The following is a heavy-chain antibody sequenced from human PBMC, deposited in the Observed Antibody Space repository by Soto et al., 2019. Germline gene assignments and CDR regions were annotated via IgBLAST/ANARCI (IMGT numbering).Heavy chain of an antibody. CDR2: IKQDGSEK. J-gene: IGHJ5*02. CDR1: GFTFSSYW. D-gene: IGHD2-15*01. CDR3: ARDYCSGGSCPFDP. V-gene: IGHV3-7*05. Sequence: GGSLRLSFAASGFTFSSYWMSWVRQAPGKGLEWVANIKQDGSEKYYVDSVKGRFTISRDNAKNSLYLQMNSLRAEDTAVYYCARDYCSGGSCPFDPWGQGTLVTVSS.